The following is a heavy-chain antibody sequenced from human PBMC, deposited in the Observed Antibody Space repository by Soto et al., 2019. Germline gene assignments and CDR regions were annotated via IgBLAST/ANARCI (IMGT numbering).Heavy chain of an antibody. V-gene: IGHV1-69*01. CDR3: STSVYCSTTRCYYYYGLDV. CDR2: IIPIFGTE. CDR1: GGTFSSHS. D-gene: IGHD2-2*01. J-gene: IGHJ6*02. Sequence: QVQLVQSGAEVKKPGSSVKVSCNVSGGTFSSHSINWVRQAPGQGPEWMGGIIPIFGTENYAQTFQGRVTITADESTSTAYMELSSLTSEYTALYYCSTSVYCSTTRCYYYYGLDVWGQGTTVIVSS.